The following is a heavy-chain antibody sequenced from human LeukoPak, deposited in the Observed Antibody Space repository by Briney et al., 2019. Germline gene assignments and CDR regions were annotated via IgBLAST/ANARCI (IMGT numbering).Heavy chain of an antibody. Sequence: PGGSLRLSCAASGFTFSSYEMNWVRQAPGKGLEWVAHINKDGSEKYYVDSVKGRFTISRDNAKNSLYLQMNSLRVEDTAVYYCARDKVTYWGRGTLVTVSS. CDR3: ARDKVTY. CDR1: GFTFSSYE. V-gene: IGHV3-7*01. J-gene: IGHJ4*02. CDR2: INKDGSEK.